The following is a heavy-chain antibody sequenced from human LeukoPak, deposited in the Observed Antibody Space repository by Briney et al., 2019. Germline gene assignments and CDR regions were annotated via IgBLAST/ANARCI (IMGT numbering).Heavy chain of an antibody. CDR1: GYTFTGYG. V-gene: IGHV1-18*01. D-gene: IGHD3-22*01. CDR2: ISAYSGNT. CDR3: ARLRDSSGYGWFDP. J-gene: IGHJ5*02. Sequence: ASAKVSCKASGYTFTGYGISWVRQAPGQGLEWMGWISAYSGNTNYAQKLQGRVTMTTDTSTSTAYMELRSLRSDDRAVYYCARLRDSSGYGWFDPWGQGTLVTVSS.